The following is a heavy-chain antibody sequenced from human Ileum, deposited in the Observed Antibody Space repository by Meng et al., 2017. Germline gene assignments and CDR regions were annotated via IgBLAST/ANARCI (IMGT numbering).Heavy chain of an antibody. J-gene: IGHJ4*02. V-gene: IGHV3-7*01. D-gene: IGHD3-16*01. CDR1: GFTFRDYW. CDR3: AANSYTYN. Sequence: GESLKISCAASGFTFRDYWMSWVRQAPGKGLEWVANIKPDESEKYYVDSVKGRFTVSRVNAKNSLYLQMNNLRAEDTAVYYCAANSYTYNWGQGTMVTVSS. CDR2: IKPDESEK.